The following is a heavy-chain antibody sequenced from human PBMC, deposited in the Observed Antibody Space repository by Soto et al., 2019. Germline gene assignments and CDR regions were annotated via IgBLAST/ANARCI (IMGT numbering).Heavy chain of an antibody. Sequence: EVQLVESGGGLVQPGRSLRLSCAASGFTFDDYAMHWVRQAPGKGLEWVSGISWNSGSIGYADSVKGRFTISRDNAKNSXXRXMXNLRAEDTALYYCAKDIGDAEAGNWSPIYYYYGMDVWGQGTTVTVSS. CDR1: GFTFDDYA. CDR3: AKDIGDAEAGNWSPIYYYYGMDV. CDR2: ISWNSGSI. J-gene: IGHJ6*02. D-gene: IGHD1-20*01. V-gene: IGHV3-9*01.